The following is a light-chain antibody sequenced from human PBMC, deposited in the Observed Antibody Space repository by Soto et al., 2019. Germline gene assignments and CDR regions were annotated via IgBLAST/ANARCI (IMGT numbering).Light chain of an antibody. V-gene: IGKV3-20*01. CDR3: QQSGSSPIT. J-gene: IGKJ4*01. CDR1: QTIGSSS. CDR2: GAS. Sequence: EIVLTQSPGTLSLSPGERATLSCRAGQTIGSSSLAWYQQKPGQAPRLLIYGASTRATGIPERFSGSGSGTDFTLTISRLEPDDFAVYYCQQSGSSPITFGGGTKVEIK.